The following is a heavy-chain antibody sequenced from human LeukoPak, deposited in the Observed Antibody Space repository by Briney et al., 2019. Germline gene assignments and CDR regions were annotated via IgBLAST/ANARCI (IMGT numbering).Heavy chain of an antibody. CDR1: GFTFSSYW. Sequence: GGSLRLSCAASGFTFSSYWMHWVRQAPGKGLVWVSRINSDGGSTTYADSVKGRFTTSRDNSKNTLYLQMNSLRAEDTAVFYCARDPQDSSGYYSGPFDYWGQGTLVTVSS. CDR3: ARDPQDSSGYYSGPFDY. D-gene: IGHD3-22*01. CDR2: INSDGGST. V-gene: IGHV3-74*01. J-gene: IGHJ4*02.